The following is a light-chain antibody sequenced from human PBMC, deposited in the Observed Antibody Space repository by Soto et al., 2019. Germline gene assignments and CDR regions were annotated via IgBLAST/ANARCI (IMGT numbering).Light chain of an antibody. J-gene: IGLJ1*01. CDR1: SSDVGSYNL. CDR2: EGS. Sequence: QSALTQPASVSGSPGQSITISCTGTSSDVGSYNLVSWYQQHPGKAPKLMIYEGSKRPSGVSNRFSGSKSGNTASLTISGFQAEDEADSYCCSYAGSRAYVFGTGTKLTV. V-gene: IGLV2-23*01. CDR3: CSYAGSRAYV.